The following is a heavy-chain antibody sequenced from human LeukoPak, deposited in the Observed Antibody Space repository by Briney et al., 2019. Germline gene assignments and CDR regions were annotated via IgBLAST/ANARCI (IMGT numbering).Heavy chain of an antibody. D-gene: IGHD1-7*01. CDR2: IYYSGST. J-gene: IGHJ6*03. CDR1: GGSISSSSYY. Sequence: PSETLSLTCTVSGGSISSSSYYWGWIRQPPGKGLEWIGSIYYSGSTNYNPSLKSRVTISVDTSKNQFSLKLSSVTAADTAVYYCARGITGTTRYYYYYMDVWGKGTTVTVSS. CDR3: ARGITGTTRYYYYYMDV. V-gene: IGHV4-39*07.